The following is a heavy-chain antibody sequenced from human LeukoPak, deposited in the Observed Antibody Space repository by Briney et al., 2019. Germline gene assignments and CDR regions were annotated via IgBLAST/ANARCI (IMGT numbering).Heavy chain of an antibody. CDR1: GGSITRYY. Sequence: SETLSLTCTVSGGSITRYYWTWIRQPPGKGLEWIGYIFSNGSTNYNPSLKSRVAISLDTSKRQFPLRLTSVTAADTAVYYCARDGCSSTSCYSDYYYGMDVWGQGTTVTVSS. D-gene: IGHD2-2*01. CDR3: ARDGCSSTSCYSDYYYGMDV. V-gene: IGHV4-59*01. J-gene: IGHJ6*02. CDR2: IFSNGST.